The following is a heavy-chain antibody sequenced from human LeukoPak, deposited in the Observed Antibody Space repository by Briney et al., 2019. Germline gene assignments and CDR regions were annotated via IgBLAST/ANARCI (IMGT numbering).Heavy chain of an antibody. CDR3: ASIEPDSSGYGGPAFDI. Sequence: GSLRLSCAASGFTFDDYGMSWVRQAPGKGLEWVSGINWNGGSTGYADSVKGRFTISRDNAKSSLYLQMNSLRAEDTALYYCASIEPDSSGYGGPAFDIWGQGTMVTVSS. CDR2: INWNGGST. V-gene: IGHV3-20*04. D-gene: IGHD3-22*01. J-gene: IGHJ3*02. CDR1: GFTFDDYG.